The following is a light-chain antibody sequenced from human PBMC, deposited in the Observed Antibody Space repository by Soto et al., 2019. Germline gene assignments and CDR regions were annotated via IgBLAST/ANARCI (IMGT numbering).Light chain of an antibody. CDR3: QHYGSSPPKYT. CDR2: DAF. CDR1: QSVSSSS. V-gene: IGKV3-20*01. Sequence: EIVLTQSPGTLSLPPGERATLSCRASQSVSSSSLAWYQHRPGQAPRLLIYDAFSRATDIPDRFSGSGSGTDFTLTISRLEPEYFAVYYCQHYGSSPPKYTFGQGTKLEI. J-gene: IGKJ2*01.